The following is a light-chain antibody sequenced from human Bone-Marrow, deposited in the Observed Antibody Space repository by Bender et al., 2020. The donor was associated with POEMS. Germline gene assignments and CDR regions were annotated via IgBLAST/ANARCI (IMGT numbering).Light chain of an antibody. CDR3: AAWDDSLNAYV. V-gene: IGLV1-44*01. Sequence: QSALTQPRSVSGSLGQSVTISCTGGSSDIGTYNFVSWYQQQPGRSPKLLIYNNNERPSGAPSRFSGSRSGTSASLAISGLQSADEADYYCAAWDDSLNAYVFGTGTKVTVL. CDR1: SSDIGTYNF. J-gene: IGLJ1*01. CDR2: NNN.